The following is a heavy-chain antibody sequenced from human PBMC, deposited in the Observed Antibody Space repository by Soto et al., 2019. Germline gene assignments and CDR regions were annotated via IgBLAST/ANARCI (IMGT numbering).Heavy chain of an antibody. Sequence: GASVKVSCKASGGTFSSYASIWVRPAPGQGLEWMGGIIPIFGTADYAQKFQGRVAITADASTSTAYMELSSLRSEDTAVYYCASAWGPSYYYGMDVWGQGTTVTVSS. J-gene: IGHJ6*02. CDR1: GGTFSSYA. D-gene: IGHD3-16*01. CDR3: ASAWGPSYYYGMDV. V-gene: IGHV1-69*13. CDR2: IIPIFGTA.